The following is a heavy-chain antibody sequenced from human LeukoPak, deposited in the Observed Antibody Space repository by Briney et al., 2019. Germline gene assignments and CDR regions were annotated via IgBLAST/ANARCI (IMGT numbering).Heavy chain of an antibody. D-gene: IGHD3-10*01. J-gene: IGHJ4*02. CDR3: ARAMVRGVSPIGF. CDR2: IYYSGST. CDR1: GGSISSSSYY. V-gene: IGHV4-30-4*08. Sequence: PSETLSLTCTVSGGSISSSSYYWSWIRQPPGKGLERIGYIYYSGSTYYNPSLKSRVTISVDTSKNQFSLKLSSVTAADTAVYYCARAMVRGVSPIGFWGQGTLVTVSS.